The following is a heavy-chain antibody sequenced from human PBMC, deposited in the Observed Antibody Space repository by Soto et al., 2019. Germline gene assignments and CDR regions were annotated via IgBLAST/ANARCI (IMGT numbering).Heavy chain of an antibody. Sequence: QVQLVQSGAEVKKPGSSVKVSCKASGGTFSSYAISWVRQAPGQGLEWMGGIIPIFGTANYAQKFEGRVTITADEPTSTDYMEVSSLRSEDTAVYYCEVTIFGVADYWGQGTLVTVSS. D-gene: IGHD3-3*01. CDR2: IIPIFGTA. CDR3: EVTIFGVADY. J-gene: IGHJ4*02. V-gene: IGHV1-69*01. CDR1: GGTFSSYA.